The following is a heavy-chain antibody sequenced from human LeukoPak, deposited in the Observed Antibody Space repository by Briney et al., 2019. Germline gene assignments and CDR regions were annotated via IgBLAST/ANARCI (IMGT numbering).Heavy chain of an antibody. D-gene: IGHD1-26*01. CDR2: IIPIFGTA. CDR1: GGTFSSYA. Sequence: ASVKVSCKASGGTFSSYAISWVRQAPGQRLEWMGRIIPIFGTANYAQKFQGRVTITADESTSTAYMELSSLRSEDTAVYYCARNSGSYYKTDDAFDIWGQGTMVTVSS. V-gene: IGHV1-69*13. CDR3: ARNSGSYYKTDDAFDI. J-gene: IGHJ3*02.